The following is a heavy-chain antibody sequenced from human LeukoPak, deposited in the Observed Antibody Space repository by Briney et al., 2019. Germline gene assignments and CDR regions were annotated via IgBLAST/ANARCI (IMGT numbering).Heavy chain of an antibody. CDR2: IFWDDDK. CDR3: AHSLPYDHGLDY. CDR1: GFSLSTSGVG. J-gene: IGHJ4*02. Sequence: SGPTLVKPTQTLTLTCTFSGFSLSTSGVGVGWIRQPPGKALEWLAIIFWDDDKRSSPFLKSRLTITKDTSKNQVVLTMTNMDPVDTATYYCAHSLPYDHGLDYWGQGTLVTVSS. D-gene: IGHD3-16*01. V-gene: IGHV2-5*02.